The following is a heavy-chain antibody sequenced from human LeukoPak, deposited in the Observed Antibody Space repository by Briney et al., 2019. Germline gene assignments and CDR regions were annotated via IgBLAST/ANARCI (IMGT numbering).Heavy chain of an antibody. CDR3: ARPVWFGSPRFFY. CDR2: IYHSGST. V-gene: IGHV4-39*01. D-gene: IGHD3-10*01. CDR1: GGSISTTSYY. Sequence: SETLSLTCTVSGGSISTTSYYWGWIRQPPGKGLEWIGSIYHSGSTYYNSSLKSRATISVDTSKNQFSLKLSSVTAADTAVYYCARPVWFGSPRFFYWGQGTLVTVSS. J-gene: IGHJ4*02.